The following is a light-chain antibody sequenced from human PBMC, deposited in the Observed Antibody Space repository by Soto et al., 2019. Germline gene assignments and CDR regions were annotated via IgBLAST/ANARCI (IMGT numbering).Light chain of an antibody. CDR1: QGIGND. J-gene: IGKJ4*01. Sequence: DIQITQCPSCLSASVGDIVTITCRSSQGIGNDLGWYQQKPGKAPKRLIYTASNLQSGVPPRFSGSASGTEFTLTISSLQPEDFATYYCLQHNSYPLTFGGGAQVDIK. V-gene: IGKV1-17*01. CDR2: TAS. CDR3: LQHNSYPLT.